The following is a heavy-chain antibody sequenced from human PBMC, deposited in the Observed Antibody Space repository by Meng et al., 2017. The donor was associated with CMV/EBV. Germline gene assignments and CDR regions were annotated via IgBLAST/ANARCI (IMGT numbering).Heavy chain of an antibody. CDR2: INHSGST. Sequence: LRLSCAVYGGSFSGYYWSWIRQPPGKGLEWIGEINHSGSTNYNPSLKSRVTISVDTSKNQFSLKLSSVTAADTAVYYCARGFRDTIFGVVIMYGMDVWGQGTTVTVSS. V-gene: IGHV4-34*01. CDR1: GGSFSGYY. D-gene: IGHD3-3*01. CDR3: ARGFRDTIFGVVIMYGMDV. J-gene: IGHJ6*02.